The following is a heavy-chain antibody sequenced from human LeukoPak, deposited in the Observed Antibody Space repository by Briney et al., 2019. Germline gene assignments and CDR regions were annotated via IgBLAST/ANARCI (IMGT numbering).Heavy chain of an antibody. CDR2: INPNSGGT. V-gene: IGHV1-2*02. Sequence: ASVKVSCKASGYTFTSYGISWVRQAPGQGLEWMGWINPNSGGTNYAQKFQGRVTMTRDTSISTAYMELSRLRSDDTAVYYCAREGGTGDTMIVVVIKDAFDIWGQGTMVTVSS. CDR3: AREGGTGDTMIVVVIKDAFDI. CDR1: GYTFTSYG. D-gene: IGHD3-22*01. J-gene: IGHJ3*02.